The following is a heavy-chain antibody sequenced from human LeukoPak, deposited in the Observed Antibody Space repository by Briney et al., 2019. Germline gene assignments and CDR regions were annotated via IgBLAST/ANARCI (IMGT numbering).Heavy chain of an antibody. CDR3: ARDRSGMIVVVGCDY. CDR1: GFTFSSYS. D-gene: IGHD3-22*01. CDR2: ISSRSSYI. V-gene: IGHV3-21*01. J-gene: IGHJ4*02. Sequence: PGGSLRLSCAASGFTFSSYSTNWVRHAPGKGLEWGSSISSRSSYIYYADSVKGRFTISRDNAKNSLYLQMNSRRAEDTAVYYCARDRSGMIVVVGCDYWGQGTLVTVSS.